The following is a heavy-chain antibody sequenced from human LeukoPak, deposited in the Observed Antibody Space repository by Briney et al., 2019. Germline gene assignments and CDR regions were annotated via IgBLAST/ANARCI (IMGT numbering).Heavy chain of an antibody. CDR3: ARDREYDSSGYFDY. CDR1: GFTFNNYW. CDR2: INQDGSEK. D-gene: IGHD3-22*01. J-gene: IGHJ4*02. Sequence: PGGSLRLSCAASGFTFNNYWMSWVRQAPGKGLEWVANINQDGSEKYYVDSVKGRFIISRDNAKNSLYLQMNSLRAEDTAVYYCARDREYDSSGYFDYWGQGTLITVSS. V-gene: IGHV3-7*01.